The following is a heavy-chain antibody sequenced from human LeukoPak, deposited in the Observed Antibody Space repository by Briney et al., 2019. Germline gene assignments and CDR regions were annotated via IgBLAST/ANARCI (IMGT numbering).Heavy chain of an antibody. CDR1: GYNFNSYC. CDR2: IYPGDSDS. D-gene: IGHD5/OR15-5a*01. CDR3: ARRGLTPEPAGVHGFRLDFDF. V-gene: IGHV5-51*01. Sequence: GEAPKTPCRGPGYNFNSYCFGWGRQKPAKGLEGRGGIYPGDSDSRYGPSFHGHGRISVDTTIDTAYLQWNSLEASDPGTYYCARRGLTPEPAGVHGFRLDFDFWGQGTVVTVSS. J-gene: IGHJ4*02.